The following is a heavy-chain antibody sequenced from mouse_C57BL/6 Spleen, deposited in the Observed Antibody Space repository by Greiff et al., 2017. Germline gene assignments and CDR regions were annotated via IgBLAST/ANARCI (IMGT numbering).Heavy chain of an antibody. V-gene: IGHV5-6*01. CDR3: ARGKRGNDEAFAY. J-gene: IGHJ3*01. CDR1: GFTFSSYG. Sequence: EVMLVESGGDLVKPGGSLKLSCAASGFTFSSYGMSWVRQTPDKRLEWVATISSGGSYTYYPDSVKGRVTISSDKAENTLCLQMSSLKSEDKAMYCYARGKRGNDEAFAYWGQGTLVTVSA. CDR2: ISSGGSYT.